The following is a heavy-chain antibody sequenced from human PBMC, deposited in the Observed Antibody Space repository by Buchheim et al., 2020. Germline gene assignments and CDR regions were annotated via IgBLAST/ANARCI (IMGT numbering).Heavy chain of an antibody. J-gene: IGHJ6*02. Sequence: QVQLVESGGGVVQPGRSLRLSCAASGFTFSSYAMHWVRQAPGKGLEWVAVLSYDANNKYYADSVKGRFTISRDTSKNKLYLQMDSLRAEDTAVYYCAKDHRGTVGDVWGQGTT. D-gene: IGHD3-10*01. V-gene: IGHV3-30*18. CDR3: AKDHRGTVGDV. CDR2: LSYDANNK. CDR1: GFTFSSYA.